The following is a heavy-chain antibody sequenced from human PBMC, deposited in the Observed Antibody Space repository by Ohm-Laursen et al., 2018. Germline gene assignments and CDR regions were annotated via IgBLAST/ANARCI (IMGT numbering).Heavy chain of an antibody. J-gene: IGHJ4*02. CDR2: ISTSGGST. Sequence: SLRLSCAATGFTVSSNYMSWVRQAPVKGLEWVSHISTSGGSTYYADSVKGRFTVSRDNSKNTLYLQMNSLRAEDTAVYYCAKGDYDSSGYYPYYWGQGTLVTVSS. D-gene: IGHD3-22*01. CDR3: AKGDYDSSGYYPYY. V-gene: IGHV3-23*01. CDR1: GFTVSSNY.